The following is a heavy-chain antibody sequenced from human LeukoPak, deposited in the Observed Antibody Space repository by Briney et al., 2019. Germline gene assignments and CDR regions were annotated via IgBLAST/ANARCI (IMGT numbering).Heavy chain of an antibody. D-gene: IGHD3-10*01. CDR1: GFTFSSYW. CDR3: ARAQYYYGSGSIGY. Sequence: AGGSLRLSCAASGFTFSSYWMSWVRQAPGKGLEWVANIKQDGSEKYYVDSVKGRFTISRDNAKNSLYLQMNSLRAEDTAVYYCARAQYYYGSGSIGYWGQGTLVTVSS. V-gene: IGHV3-7*01. CDR2: IKQDGSEK. J-gene: IGHJ4*02.